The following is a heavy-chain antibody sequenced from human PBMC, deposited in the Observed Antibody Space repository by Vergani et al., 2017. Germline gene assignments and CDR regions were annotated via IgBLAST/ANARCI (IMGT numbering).Heavy chain of an antibody. V-gene: IGHV5-10-1*03. J-gene: IGHJ5*02. CDR2: IDPSDSYT. CDR1: GYSFTSYW. CDR3: ARVGWSYYDSSGYYYAPGGWFDP. D-gene: IGHD3-22*01. Sequence: EVQLVQSGAEVKKPGESLRISCKGSGYSFTSYWISWVRQMPGKGLEWMGRIDPSDSYTNYSPSFQGHVTISADKSISTAYLQWSSLKASYTAMYYCARVGWSYYDSSGYYYAPGGWFDPWGQGTLVTVSS.